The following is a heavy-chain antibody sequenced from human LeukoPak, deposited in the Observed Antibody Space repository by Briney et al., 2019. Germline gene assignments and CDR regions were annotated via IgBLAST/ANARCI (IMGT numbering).Heavy chain of an antibody. V-gene: IGHV1-8*02. Sequence: GASVKVSCKASGYTFTSYGFSWVRQAPGQGLEWMGWMNPNSGNTGYAQKFQGRVTMTRNTSINTAYMELSSLRSEDTAVYYCARGASSGSLAYCGGDCLYYYYYMDVWGKGTTVTVSS. CDR2: MNPNSGNT. J-gene: IGHJ6*03. CDR3: ARGASSGSLAYCGGDCLYYYYYMDV. CDR1: GYTFTSYG. D-gene: IGHD2-21*01.